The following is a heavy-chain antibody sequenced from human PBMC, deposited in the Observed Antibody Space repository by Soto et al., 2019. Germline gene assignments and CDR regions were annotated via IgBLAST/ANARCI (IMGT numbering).Heavy chain of an antibody. Sequence: SETLSLTCTVSGGSISSYYWSWIRQPPGKGLERKGYIYYSVSTNYNPSLKSRVTISVDTSKNQFSLKLSSVTAADTVVYFCARDNCSGGSCHIDYWGQGTLVTVSS. CDR1: GGSISSYY. V-gene: IGHV4-59*01. D-gene: IGHD2-15*01. CDR3: ARDNCSGGSCHIDY. J-gene: IGHJ4*02. CDR2: IYYSVST.